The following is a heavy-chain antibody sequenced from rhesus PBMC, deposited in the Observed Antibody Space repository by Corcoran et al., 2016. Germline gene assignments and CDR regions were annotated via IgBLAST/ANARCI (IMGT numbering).Heavy chain of an antibody. V-gene: IGHV4-160*01. J-gene: IGHJ4*01. CDR2: NYGSGAST. CDR1: GGSISSNY. Sequence: QVQLQESGPGLVKPSETLSLTCAVSGGSISSNYWSWIRQPPGKGLEWMGRNYGSGASTDYNPSLKIRVTISTATSKNQFSLKLSSVTAADTAVYYCARSCTGSGCYALRGFDYWGQGVLVTVSS. D-gene: IGHD2-21*01. CDR3: ARSCTGSGCYALRGFDY.